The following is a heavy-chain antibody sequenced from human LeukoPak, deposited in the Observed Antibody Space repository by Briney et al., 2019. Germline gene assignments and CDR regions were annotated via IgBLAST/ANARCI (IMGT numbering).Heavy chain of an antibody. J-gene: IGHJ5*02. CDR1: GFTFSSYN. CDR3: AKDRYPNCGGGTCYGNWFDP. D-gene: IGHD2-15*01. CDR2: ISSSSSYI. Sequence: PGGSLRLSCVASGFTFSSYNMNWVRQAPGKGLEWVSSISSSSSYIYYADSVKGRFTISRDNAKNSLYLQMNSLRSDDTALYYCAKDRYPNCGGGTCYGNWFDPWGQGTLVTVSS. V-gene: IGHV3-21*04.